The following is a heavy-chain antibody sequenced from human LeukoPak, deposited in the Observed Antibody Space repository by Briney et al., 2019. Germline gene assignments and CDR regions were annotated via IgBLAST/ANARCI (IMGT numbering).Heavy chain of an antibody. D-gene: IGHD4-23*01. CDR3: AKQRPSNSGPSFEY. CDR2: IKPDGSEK. V-gene: IGHV3-7*02. CDR1: GFTFSTYW. J-gene: IGHJ4*02. Sequence: GGSLRLSCTASGFTFSTYWMSWVRQTPAKGLEWVANIKPDGSEKYYGDSVKGRFTISRDNAKNSPYLQMNSLRADDTAVYYCAKQRPSNSGPSFEYWGQGTLVTVSS.